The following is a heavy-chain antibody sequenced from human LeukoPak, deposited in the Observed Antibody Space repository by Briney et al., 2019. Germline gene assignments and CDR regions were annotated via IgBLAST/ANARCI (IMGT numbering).Heavy chain of an antibody. Sequence: SETLSLTCTVSGGSISSGGYYWSRIRQHPGKGLEWIGYIYYSGSTYYNPSLKSRVTISVDTSKNQFSLKLSSVTAADTAVYYCARDRGPYSGYDSYYFDYWGQGTLVTVSS. CDR3: ARDRGPYSGYDSYYFDY. D-gene: IGHD5-12*01. J-gene: IGHJ4*02. CDR1: GGSISSGGYY. V-gene: IGHV4-31*03. CDR2: IYYSGST.